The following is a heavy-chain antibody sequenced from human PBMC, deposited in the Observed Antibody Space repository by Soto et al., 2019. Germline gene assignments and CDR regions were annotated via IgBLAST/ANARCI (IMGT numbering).Heavy chain of an antibody. D-gene: IGHD6-13*01. Sequence: PKKRLERIKYNYYSGKTTYNPSLKSRVTISVDTSKNQFALKLSSVTSADTAVYYCARDPGYSSPPFSHPWPAYDFDFSGQGTWVSVYS. J-gene: IGHJ4*02. CDR2: NYYSGKT. V-gene: IGHV4-59*01. CDR3: ARDPGYSSPPFSHPWPAYDFDF.